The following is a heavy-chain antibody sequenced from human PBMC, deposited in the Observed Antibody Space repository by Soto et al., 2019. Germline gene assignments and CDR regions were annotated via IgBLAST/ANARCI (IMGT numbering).Heavy chain of an antibody. CDR2: INYSGGT. Sequence: TCSVWEGSSRSGGDYRICKQQPPGKGLEWIGYINYSGGTSFNSSLKSRVTISVDTSKNQFSLKLSSVTAADTAVYYCASRYCINGVCYFDYWGQGALVTVSS. J-gene: IGHJ4*02. D-gene: IGHD2-8*01. CDR3: ASRYCINGVCYFDY. V-gene: IGHV4-61*08. CDR1: EGSSRSGGDY.